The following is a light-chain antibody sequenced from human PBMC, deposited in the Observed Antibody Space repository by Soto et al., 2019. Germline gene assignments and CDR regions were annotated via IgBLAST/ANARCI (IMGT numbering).Light chain of an antibody. Sequence: LVLTQSSSASASLGSSVKLTCTLSSGHSSYIIAWHQQQPGKAPRYLMKLEGSGSYNKGSGVPDRFSGSSSGADRYLTISNLQFEDEADYYCETWESNTHVFGGGTQLTVL. V-gene: IGLV4-60*02. CDR2: LEGSGSY. J-gene: IGLJ3*02. CDR3: ETWESNTHV. CDR1: SGHSSYI.